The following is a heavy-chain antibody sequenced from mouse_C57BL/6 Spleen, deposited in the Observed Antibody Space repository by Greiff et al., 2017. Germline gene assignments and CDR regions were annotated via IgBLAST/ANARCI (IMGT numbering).Heavy chain of an antibody. CDR2: IDPSDSYT. Sequence: VQLQQPGAELVRPGTSVKLSCKASGYTFTSYWMPWVKQRPGQGLEWIGVIDPSDSYTNYNQKFKGKATLTVDTSSSTAYMQLSSLTSEDSAVYYCARNYYGSSLFDYWGQGTTLTVSS. CDR1: GYTFTSYW. CDR3: ARNYYGSSLFDY. V-gene: IGHV1-59*01. J-gene: IGHJ2*01. D-gene: IGHD1-1*01.